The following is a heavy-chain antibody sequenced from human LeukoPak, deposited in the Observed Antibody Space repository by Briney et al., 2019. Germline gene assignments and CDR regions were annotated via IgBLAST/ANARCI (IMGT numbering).Heavy chain of an antibody. CDR1: GYTFTSYG. J-gene: IGHJ4*02. D-gene: IGHD3-3*01. V-gene: IGHV1-18*01. Sequence: PGASVKVSCKASGYTFTSYGISWVRQAPGQGLEWMGWISAYNGNTNYAQKLQGRVTMTTDTSTSTAYMELRSLRSDDTAVYYCARIYYDFWSGYPEVDYWGQGTLVTVSS. CDR2: ISAYNGNT. CDR3: ARIYYDFWSGYPEVDY.